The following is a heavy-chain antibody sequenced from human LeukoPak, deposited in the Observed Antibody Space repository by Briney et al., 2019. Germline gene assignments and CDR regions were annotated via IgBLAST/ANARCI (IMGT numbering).Heavy chain of an antibody. D-gene: IGHD3-22*01. CDR2: FDPEDGET. CDR3: ATELQSPYYYDSNGYPYSFDY. V-gene: IGHV1-24*01. J-gene: IGHJ4*02. CDR1: GNTLTELS. Sequence: ASVKVSCKVSGNTLTELSMYWVRQAPGKGLEWMGGFDPEDGETIYAQKFQGRVTMTEDTSTDTAYMELCSLRSEDTAVYYCATELQSPYYYDSNGYPYSFDYWGQGTLVTVSS.